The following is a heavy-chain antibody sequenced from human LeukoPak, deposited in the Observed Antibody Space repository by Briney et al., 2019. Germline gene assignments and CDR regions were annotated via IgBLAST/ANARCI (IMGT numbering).Heavy chain of an antibody. CDR1: GFTFDDYA. Sequence: GGSLRLSCAASGFTFDDYAMDWVRHEPGKGREWGSGISWNSGSIDDRESVKGRFTISRDKAKNYMYLQLNSLRAEDMALYYCAKDSGIQSFDYWGQGTLVTVSS. J-gene: IGHJ4*02. V-gene: IGHV3-9*03. D-gene: IGHD5-18*01. CDR3: AKDSGIQSFDY. CDR2: ISWNSGSI.